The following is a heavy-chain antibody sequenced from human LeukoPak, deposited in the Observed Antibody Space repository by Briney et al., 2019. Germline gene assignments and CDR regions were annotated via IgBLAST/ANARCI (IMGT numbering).Heavy chain of an antibody. J-gene: IGHJ6*03. V-gene: IGHV5-51*01. CDR2: IDPRDSDT. D-gene: IGHD4-17*01. CDR1: GYSFTYYW. Sequence: GESLKISCKTSGYSFTYYWIGWVRQMPGKGLEWMGIIDPRDSDTRYSPSFQGQVSISVDKSISTAYLQWSSLKASDTAIYYCARHDGDYESYYYMDVWGKGTTVIVSS. CDR3: ARHDGDYESYYYMDV.